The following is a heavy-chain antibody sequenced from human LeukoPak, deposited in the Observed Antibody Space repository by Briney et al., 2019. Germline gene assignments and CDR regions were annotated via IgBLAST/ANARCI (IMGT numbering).Heavy chain of an antibody. CDR2: ISGSDGST. CDR3: AKSYGRSSGWYYYFDY. CDR1: GFTFSSYA. V-gene: IGHV3-23*01. D-gene: IGHD6-19*01. Sequence: QPGGSLRLSCAASGFTFSSYAMSWVRQAPGKGLEWVSAISGSDGSTYYADSVKGRFTISRDNSKNTLYLQMNSLRAEDTAVYYCAKSYGRSSGWYYYFDYWGQGTLVTVSS. J-gene: IGHJ4*02.